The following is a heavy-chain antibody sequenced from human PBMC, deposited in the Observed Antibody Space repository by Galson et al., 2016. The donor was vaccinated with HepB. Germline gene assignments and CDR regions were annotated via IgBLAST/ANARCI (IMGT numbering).Heavy chain of an antibody. J-gene: IGHJ4*02. CDR2: ISQTSPTT. Sequence: SLRLSCAVSGFTFSNYGISWVRLAPGRGLEWISFISQTSPTTHYADSLRGRFTTSRDNAKNSLYLQMNSLREEDTAVYFCAREYYGRLEQWGQGTLVTVSS. CDR1: GFTFSNYG. D-gene: IGHD2-21*01. CDR3: AREYYGRLEQ. V-gene: IGHV3-48*02.